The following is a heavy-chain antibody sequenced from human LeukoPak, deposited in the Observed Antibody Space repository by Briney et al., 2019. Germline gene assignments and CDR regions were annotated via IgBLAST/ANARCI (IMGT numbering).Heavy chain of an antibody. V-gene: IGHV1-2*02. J-gene: IGHJ4*02. CDR2: INPKSGAT. CDR1: GYTFTDYY. CDR3: TIDEWELPGY. D-gene: IGHD1-26*01. Sequence: RASVKVSCKTSGYTFTDYYIHWVRQAPGQGLEWMGWINPKSGATDFAQKFQGRITLTRDTSITTAHMEMNRLTSDDTAVYFCTIDEWELPGYWGQGTRVTVAP.